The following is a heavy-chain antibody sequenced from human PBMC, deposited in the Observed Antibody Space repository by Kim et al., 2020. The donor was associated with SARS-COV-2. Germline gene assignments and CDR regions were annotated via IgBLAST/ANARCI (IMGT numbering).Heavy chain of an antibody. CDR3: ARTGSGRGNYFDY. Sequence: GGSLRLSCAASGLTFSSYEKNWVRQAPGKGLEWVSYISSRGMTKYYADSVKGRFTISRDNAKNSVYLQMNSLRAEDTAVYYCARTGSGRGNYFDYWGQGILVTVSS. D-gene: IGHD2-15*01. V-gene: IGHV3-48*03. CDR1: GLTFSSYE. J-gene: IGHJ4*02. CDR2: ISSRGMTK.